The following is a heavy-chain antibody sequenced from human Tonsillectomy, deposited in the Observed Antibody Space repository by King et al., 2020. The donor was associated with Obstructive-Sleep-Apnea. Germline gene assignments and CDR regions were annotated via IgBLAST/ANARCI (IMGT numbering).Heavy chain of an antibody. CDR3: ARLQLGSGRSWFDP. J-gene: IGHJ5*02. CDR1: GGSFSGYY. Sequence: VQLQQWGAGLLKPSETLSLTCAVYGGSFSGYYWSWIRQPPGKGLEYIVEINHIGSTNHNPPLKSRVTISVDTSKNQFSLKLSSVTAADTAVYYCARLQLGSGRSWFDPWGQGALVTVSS. D-gene: IGHD3-10*01. CDR2: INHIGST. V-gene: IGHV4-34*01.